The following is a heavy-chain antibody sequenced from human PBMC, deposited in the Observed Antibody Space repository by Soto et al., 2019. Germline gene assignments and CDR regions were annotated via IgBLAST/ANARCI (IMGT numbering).Heavy chain of an antibody. CDR2: INHSGST. D-gene: IGHD6-13*01. Sequence: PSETLSLTCAFYVGFFSGYYWSCIRHPPGKWLEWIGEINHSGSTNYNPSLKSRVTISVDTSKNQFSLKLSSVTAADTAVYYCARGPMAYSNQSPLVYWGQGTLVIVS. CDR3: ARGPMAYSNQSPLVY. V-gene: IGHV4-34*01. CDR1: VGFFSGYY. J-gene: IGHJ4*02.